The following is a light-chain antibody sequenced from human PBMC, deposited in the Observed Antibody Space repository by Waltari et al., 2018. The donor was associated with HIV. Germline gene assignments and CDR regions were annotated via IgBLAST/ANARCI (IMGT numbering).Light chain of an antibody. J-gene: IGKJ2*01. Sequence: DIVMTQSPAILSVSPGEHVTLSCRASQSVRTSLAWYQQKPGQAPRLLIYGASTRATGIPARFSGSGSGTEFTLTISSLQSEDSAVYHCQQYDDWPPFTFGQGTKLEIK. V-gene: IGKV3-15*01. CDR2: GAS. CDR3: QQYDDWPPFT. CDR1: QSVRTS.